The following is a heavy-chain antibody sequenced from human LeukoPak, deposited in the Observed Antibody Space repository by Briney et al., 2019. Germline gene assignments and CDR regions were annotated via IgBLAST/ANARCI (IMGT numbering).Heavy chain of an antibody. D-gene: IGHD4-23*01. CDR3: ARVAVVTTEYFRH. J-gene: IGHJ1*01. CDR2: MNPNSGNT. Sequence: ASVKVSCKASGYTFTSYDINWVRQATGQGLEWMGWMNPNSGNTGYAQKFQGRVTMTRNTSISTAYMELSSLRSEDTAVYYCARVAVVTTEYFRHWGQGTLVTVSS. V-gene: IGHV1-8*01. CDR1: GYTFTSYD.